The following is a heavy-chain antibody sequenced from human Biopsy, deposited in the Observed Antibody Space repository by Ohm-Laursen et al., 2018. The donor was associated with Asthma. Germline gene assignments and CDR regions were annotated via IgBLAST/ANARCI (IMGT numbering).Heavy chain of an antibody. CDR2: ISSRGSNL. CDR1: GFSFSDYY. CDR3: ARGYSTSWYFGY. D-gene: IGHD6-13*01. V-gene: IGHV3-11*01. Sequence: SLRLSCAASGFSFSDYYMMWIRQAPGKGLEWVAYISSRGSNLYYADSVKGRFTISRDNPKKSVYLQLDSLRVEDTAVYYCARGYSTSWYFGYWGQGTVGTVSS. J-gene: IGHJ4*02.